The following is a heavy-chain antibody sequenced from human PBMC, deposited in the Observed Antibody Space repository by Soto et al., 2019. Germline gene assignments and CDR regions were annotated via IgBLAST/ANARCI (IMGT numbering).Heavy chain of an antibody. CDR3: VKDRYSSSSSYFDY. CDR2: ISSNGGST. CDR1: GFTFSSYA. Sequence: GRSLRLSCSASGFTFSSYAMHWVRQAPGKGLEYVSAISSNGGSTYYADSVKGRFTISRDNSKNTLYLQMSSLRAEDTAVYYCVKDRYSSSSSYFDYWGQGTLVTVSS. D-gene: IGHD6-6*01. V-gene: IGHV3-64D*06. J-gene: IGHJ4*02.